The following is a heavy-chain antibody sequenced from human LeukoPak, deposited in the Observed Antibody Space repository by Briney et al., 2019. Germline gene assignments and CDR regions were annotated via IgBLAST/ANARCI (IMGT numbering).Heavy chain of an antibody. CDR2: IYYSGST. CDR3: ARENTPARRAFDI. Sequence: SQTLSLTCTVSGGSISSGDYYWSWIRQPPGKGLEWIGYIYYSGSTYYNPSLKSRVTISVDTSKNQFSLKLSSVTAADTAVYYCARENTPARRAFDIWGQGTMVTVSS. D-gene: IGHD2-15*01. V-gene: IGHV4-30-4*01. J-gene: IGHJ3*02. CDR1: GGSISSGDYY.